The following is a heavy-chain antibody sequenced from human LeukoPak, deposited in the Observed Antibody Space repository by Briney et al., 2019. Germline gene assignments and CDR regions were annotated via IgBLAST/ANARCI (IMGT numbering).Heavy chain of an antibody. D-gene: IGHD3-22*01. J-gene: IGHJ4*02. CDR2: IYYSGST. CDR1: GGSISSSSYY. Sequence: PSETLSLTCTVSGGSISSSSYYWGWIRQPPGKGLEWIGSIYYSGSTYYNPSLKSRVTISVDTSKNQFSLKLSSVTAADTAVYYCARRQYYDSSGYPTLFDYWGQGTLVTVSS. CDR3: ARRQYYDSSGYPTLFDY. V-gene: IGHV4-39*01.